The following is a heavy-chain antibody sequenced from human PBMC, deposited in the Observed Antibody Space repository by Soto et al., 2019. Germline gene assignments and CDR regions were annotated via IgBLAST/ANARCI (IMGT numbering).Heavy chain of an antibody. CDR1: GYTFFNYG. CDR3: ARDSLSGTDAFDI. CDR2: ISVYNGNT. V-gene: IGHV1-18*01. Sequence: VKVSCKASGYTFFNYGVTWVRQAPGQGLEWMGWISVYNGNTNYAQKLQGRVTLTTDISTSTAYMELRSLTSDETAVYYCARDSLSGTDAFDIWGQGTMVTVSS. J-gene: IGHJ3*02. D-gene: IGHD1-26*01.